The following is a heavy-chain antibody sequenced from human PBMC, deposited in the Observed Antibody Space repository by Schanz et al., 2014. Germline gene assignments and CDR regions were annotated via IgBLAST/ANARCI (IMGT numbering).Heavy chain of an antibody. CDR2: ISADNGNT. CDR1: RYTFNTYG. Sequence: QGQLVQSGPEVKEPGASVKVSCEASRYTFNTYGLNWVRQAPGQGLEWMGWISADNGNTNYAQRLQGRVTMTTDTSTSTAYMELRSLRSDDTAHYYCVRVPSRDVSFDLWGRGTLVTVSS. J-gene: IGHJ2*01. V-gene: IGHV1-18*01. CDR3: VRVPSRDVSFDL. D-gene: IGHD3-16*01.